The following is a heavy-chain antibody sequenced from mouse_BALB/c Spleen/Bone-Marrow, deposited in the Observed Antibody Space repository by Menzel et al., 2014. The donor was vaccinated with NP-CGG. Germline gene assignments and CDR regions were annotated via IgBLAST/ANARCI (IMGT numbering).Heavy chain of an antibody. CDR3: ARTYGDSPYFYAMDY. J-gene: IGHJ4*01. V-gene: IGHV1S81*02. CDR1: GYTFTSYW. Sequence: VQGVESGAELVKPGTSVKLSCKTSGYTFTSYWMHWVKQRPGQGLEWIGEIIPSNGRSNYNEKFKNKATLTVDKSSSTAYMQLSSLTSEDSAVYFCARTYGDSPYFYAMDYWGQGTSVTVTS. D-gene: IGHD2-13*01. CDR2: IIPSNGRS.